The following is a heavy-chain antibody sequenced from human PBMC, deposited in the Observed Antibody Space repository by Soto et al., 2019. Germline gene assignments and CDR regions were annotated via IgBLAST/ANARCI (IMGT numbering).Heavy chain of an antibody. D-gene: IGHD2-8*01. CDR2: ISYDGSNK. CDR1: GFTFSSYG. CDR3: AKVEGYCTNGVCDYFLPFDY. J-gene: IGHJ4*02. Sequence: PGGSLRLSCAASGFTFSSYGMHWVRQAPGKGLEWVAVISYDGSNKYYADSVKGRFTISRDNSKNTLYLQMNSLRAEDTAVYYCAKVEGYCTNGVCDYFLPFDYWGQATLVTVSS. V-gene: IGHV3-30*18.